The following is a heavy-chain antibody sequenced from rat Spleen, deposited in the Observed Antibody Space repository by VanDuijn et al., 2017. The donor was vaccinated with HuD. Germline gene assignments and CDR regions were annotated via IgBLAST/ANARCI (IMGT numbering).Heavy chain of an antibody. V-gene: IGHV3-3*01. Sequence: EVQLQASGPGLVRPSQSLSLTCSVTGYSITSNYWVWIRKFPGNKLEWMGYINITSGTGYNPPLKSRISITRDTSKNQFFLQVKSLSTEDTATYYCARSDGVHYYLPFADWGQGTLVTVSS. D-gene: IGHD1-12*02. CDR3: ARSDGVHYYLPFAD. CDR2: INITSGT. J-gene: IGHJ3*01. CDR1: GYSITSNY.